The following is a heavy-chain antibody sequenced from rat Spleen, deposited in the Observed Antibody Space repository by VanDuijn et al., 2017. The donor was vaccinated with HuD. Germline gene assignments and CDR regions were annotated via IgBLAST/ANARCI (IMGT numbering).Heavy chain of an antibody. V-gene: IGHV2-13*01. CDR1: GFSLSNYG. Sequence: QVQLKESGPGLVQPSQTLSLTCTVSGFSLSNYGLIWVRQPPGKGLEWMGVIWGDGSTDYNSALKSRLSISRDTSKSQVFLKMNSLQTEDTAIYFCTSPFRWFAYWGQGTLVTVSS. J-gene: IGHJ3*01. CDR2: IWGDGST. CDR3: TSPFRWFAY.